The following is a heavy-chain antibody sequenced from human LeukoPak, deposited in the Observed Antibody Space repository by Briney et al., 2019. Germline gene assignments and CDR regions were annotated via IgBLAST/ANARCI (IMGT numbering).Heavy chain of an antibody. V-gene: IGHV3-11*01. Sequence: GGSLRLSCAASGFTFSDYHMGWIRQASGKGLEWVSYVSSSGGTISYADSVKGRFSISRDNAKKSLYLQMNSLRAEDTAVYYCARGPVSSSGFFDYWGQGTLVAVSS. CDR1: GFTFSDYH. J-gene: IGHJ4*02. CDR2: VSSSGGTI. D-gene: IGHD3-22*01. CDR3: ARGPVSSSGFFDY.